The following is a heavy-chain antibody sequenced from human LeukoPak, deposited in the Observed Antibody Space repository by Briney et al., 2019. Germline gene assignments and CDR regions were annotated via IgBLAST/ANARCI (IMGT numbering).Heavy chain of an antibody. V-gene: IGHV5-51*01. D-gene: IGHD4-17*01. CDR3: ARSSTVTTYDDY. CDR2: INPDDSEI. Sequence: GEPLKISCKGSGYSFTNYWIGWVRQTPGKGLEWMGIINPDDSEIKYSPSLQGQVTISADKSISTAYLQWSSLKASDTAMYYCARSSTVTTYDDYWGQGTLVTVSS. J-gene: IGHJ4*02. CDR1: GYSFTNYW.